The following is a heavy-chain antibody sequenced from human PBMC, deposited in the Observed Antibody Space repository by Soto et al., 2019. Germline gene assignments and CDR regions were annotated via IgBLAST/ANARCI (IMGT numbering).Heavy chain of an antibody. CDR2: ISRNAETI. J-gene: IGHJ4*01. D-gene: IGHD5-18*01. V-gene: IGHV3-48*03. CDR1: GFTLNSYE. Sequence: EVQLVDSGGGLVQPGVSLRLSCVASGFTLNSYEMNWVRQAPGKGLEWVSYISRNAETIHYADSVKGRFSISRDNDKNSLYLQMNSLRAEDTAVYFCARGSRGYNYASAPFFDYWGQGNRVIVSS. CDR3: ARGSRGYNYASAPFFDY.